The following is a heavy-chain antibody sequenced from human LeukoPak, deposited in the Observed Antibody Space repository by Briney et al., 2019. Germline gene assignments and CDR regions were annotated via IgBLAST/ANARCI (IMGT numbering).Heavy chain of an antibody. D-gene: IGHD3-22*01. CDR3: AVMHRYYDGSGYWVQ. CDR1: GFTFARHA. CDR2: ISGGGGST. V-gene: IGHV3-23*01. Sequence: PGGSLRLSCAGSGFTFARHALTWVRQAPGKGLEWVSTISGGGGSTHYAESVKGRFTVSRDNPRNTLYMEMNSLRDEDTAVYYCAVMHRYYDGSGYWVQWGQGTLVTVSS. J-gene: IGHJ4*02.